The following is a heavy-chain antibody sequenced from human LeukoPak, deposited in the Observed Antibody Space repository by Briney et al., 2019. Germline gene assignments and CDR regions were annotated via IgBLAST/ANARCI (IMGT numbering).Heavy chain of an antibody. J-gene: IGHJ4*02. CDR2: ISAGGGST. CDR1: RFTFSTYA. V-gene: IGHV3-23*01. CDR3: AKGDPPTYYDILTGQDY. D-gene: IGHD3-9*01. Sequence: PGGSLRLSCAASRFTFSTYAMSWVRQAPGKGLEWVAGISAGGGSTYYADSVKGRFTISRDNSKNMLYLQLNSLRAEDTAVYYCAKGDPPTYYDILTGQDYWGQGTLVTVSS.